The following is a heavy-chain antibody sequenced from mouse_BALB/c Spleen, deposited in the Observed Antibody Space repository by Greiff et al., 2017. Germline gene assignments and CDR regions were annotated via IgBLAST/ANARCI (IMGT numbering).Heavy chain of an antibody. J-gene: IGHJ3*01. CDR1: GFTFSDYY. Sequence: EVQLQESGGGLVKPGGSLKLSCAASGFTFSDYYMYWVRQTPEKRLEWVATISDGGSYTYYPDSVKGRFTISRDNAKNNLYLQMSSLKSEDTAMYYCARDRGTLRFAYWGQGTLVTVSA. V-gene: IGHV5-4*02. CDR2: ISDGGSYT. CDR3: ARDRGTLRFAY. D-gene: IGHD2-14*01.